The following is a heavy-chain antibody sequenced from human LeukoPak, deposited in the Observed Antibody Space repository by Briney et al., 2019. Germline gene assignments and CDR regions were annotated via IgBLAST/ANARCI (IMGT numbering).Heavy chain of an antibody. J-gene: IGHJ6*02. Sequence: PGGSLRLSCAASGFTFSSYWMSWVRQAPGKGLEWVANIKQDGSEKYYVDSVKGRFTISRDNAKNSLYLQMNSLRAEDTAVYYCARDTSGYCSGGSCYHRGYYYYGMDVWGQGTTVTVSS. CDR1: GFTFSSYW. V-gene: IGHV3-7*03. CDR3: ARDTSGYCSGGSCYHRGYYYYGMDV. D-gene: IGHD2-15*01. CDR2: IKQDGSEK.